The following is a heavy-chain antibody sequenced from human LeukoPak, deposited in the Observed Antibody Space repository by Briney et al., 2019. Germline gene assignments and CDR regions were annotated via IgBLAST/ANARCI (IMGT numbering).Heavy chain of an antibody. V-gene: IGHV5-51*04. CDR2: IYPGDDTT. D-gene: IGHD2-8*01. Sequence: GESLKFSCKGSGYSFTSYWIGGVRPLPGKGLEWVGIIYPGDDTTRYSPSFQGQVTISDDKPISTAYLQWSSLKASDTAMYYCARGRWSKINDAFDIWGQGTMVSVSS. CDR3: ARGRWSKINDAFDI. J-gene: IGHJ3*02. CDR1: GYSFTSYW.